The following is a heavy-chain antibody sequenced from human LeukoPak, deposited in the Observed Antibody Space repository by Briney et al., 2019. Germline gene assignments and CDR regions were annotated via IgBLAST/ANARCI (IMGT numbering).Heavy chain of an antibody. D-gene: IGHD3-22*01. CDR2: ISGDGAGT. CDR1: GFTFDDYA. Sequence: PGGSLTLSCAASGFTFDDYAMHWVRQAPGKGLEWVSLISGDGAGTYYADSGKGRFTISRDNSKNSLYLQMNSLRTEDTGLYYVAKDNNYGSSGYYSIDYWGQGTLVTVSS. V-gene: IGHV3-43*02. CDR3: AKDNNYGSSGYYSIDY. J-gene: IGHJ4*02.